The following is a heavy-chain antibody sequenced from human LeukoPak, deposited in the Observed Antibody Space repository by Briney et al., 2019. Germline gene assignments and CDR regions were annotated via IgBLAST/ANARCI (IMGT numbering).Heavy chain of an antibody. J-gene: IGHJ5*02. V-gene: IGHV3-33*01. D-gene: IGHD3-22*01. CDR2: IWYDGSNK. Sequence: TGGSLRLSCAASGFTFSSYGMHWVRQAPGKGLEWVAVIWYDGSNKYYADSVKGRFTISRDNSKNTLYLQMNSLRAEDTAVYYCARMVSYYYDSSGSNNWFDPWGQGTLVTVPS. CDR1: GFTFSSYG. CDR3: ARMVSYYYDSSGSNNWFDP.